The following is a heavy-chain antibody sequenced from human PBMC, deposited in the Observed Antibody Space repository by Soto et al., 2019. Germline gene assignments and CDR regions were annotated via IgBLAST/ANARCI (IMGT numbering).Heavy chain of an antibody. CDR2: IYPGDSDT. CDR1: GYSFTSYW. CDR3: AKLAYCGGDCYRYFDY. D-gene: IGHD2-21*02. V-gene: IGHV5-51*01. J-gene: IGHJ4*02. Sequence: GESLKISCKGSGYSFTSYWIGWVRQMPGKGLEWMGIIYPGDSDTRYSPSFQGQVTISADKSISTAYLQWSSLKASDTAMYYCAKLAYCGGDCYRYFDYWGQGTLVTPPQ.